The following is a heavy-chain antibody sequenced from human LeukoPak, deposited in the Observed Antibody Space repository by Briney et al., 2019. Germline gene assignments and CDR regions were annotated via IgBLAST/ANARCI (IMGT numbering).Heavy chain of an antibody. Sequence: SETLSLTCTVSGYSISSGYYWGWIRQPPGKGLEWIGSIYHSGSTYYNPSLKSRVTISVDTSKNQFSLKLSSVTAADTAVYYCARASREYYDYVWGSYGSEFDYWGQGTLVTVSS. V-gene: IGHV4-38-2*02. CDR3: ARASREYYDYVWGSYGSEFDY. CDR1: GYSISSGYY. J-gene: IGHJ4*02. CDR2: IYHSGST. D-gene: IGHD3-16*01.